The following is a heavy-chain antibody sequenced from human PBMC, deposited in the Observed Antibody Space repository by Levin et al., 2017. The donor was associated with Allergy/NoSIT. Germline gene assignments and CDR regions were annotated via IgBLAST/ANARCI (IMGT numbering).Heavy chain of an antibody. J-gene: IGHJ6*02. CDR1: GFTFSTFW. CDR3: ARGSISSTWYFGMDV. V-gene: IGHV3-7*01. CDR2: IKQDGSEI. Sequence: GGSLRLSCAASGFTFSTFWMTWVRQAPGKGLEWVASIKQDGSEIHYVDSVKGRFTISRDNAKKSLYVQMNGLRGDDAAIYYCARGSISSTWYFGMDVWGQGTTVTVSS. D-gene: IGHD6-13*01.